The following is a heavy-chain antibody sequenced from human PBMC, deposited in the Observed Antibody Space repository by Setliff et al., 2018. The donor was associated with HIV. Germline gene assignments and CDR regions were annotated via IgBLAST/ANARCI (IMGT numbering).Heavy chain of an antibody. J-gene: IGHJ4*01. D-gene: IGHD5-18*01. Sequence: LSLTCTVSGAPINSATYYWSWIRQHPGKGLEWIGYIDYSGSAFYNPSLKSRITISVDTSKNQFSLRMKSVTAADTAVYYCAREGKTAMVTKYFDYWGPGTVVTVSS. V-gene: IGHV4-31*03. CDR2: IDYSGSA. CDR1: GAPINSATYY. CDR3: AREGKTAMVTKYFDY.